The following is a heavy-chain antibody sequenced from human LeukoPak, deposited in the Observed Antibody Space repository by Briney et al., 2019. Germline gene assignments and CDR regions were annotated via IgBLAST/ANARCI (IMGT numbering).Heavy chain of an antibody. V-gene: IGHV1-18*01. Sequence: GASVKVSCTTSGYTFTSCLITWVRQAPGQGLEWMGWISPYNGNTNYLQKYQGRVTMSTDTSTTTAYMDLRNLKFDDTAVYYCARAVDYHDSSGYYYPIDHWGQGTLVTASS. J-gene: IGHJ4*02. D-gene: IGHD3-22*01. CDR1: GYTFTSCL. CDR3: ARAVDYHDSSGYYYPIDH. CDR2: ISPYNGNT.